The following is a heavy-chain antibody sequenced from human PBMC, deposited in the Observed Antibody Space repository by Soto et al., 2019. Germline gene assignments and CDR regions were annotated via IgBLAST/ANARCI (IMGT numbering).Heavy chain of an antibody. CDR1: GYTFTSYD. J-gene: IGHJ6*03. CDR2: MNPNSGNT. D-gene: IGHD3-10*01. V-gene: IGHV1-8*01. Sequence: ASVKVSCKASGYTFTSYDINWVRQATGQGLEWMGWMNPNSGNTGYAQKFQGRVTMTRDTSISTAYMELSSLRSEDTAVYYCERGGGSGNYYYYLDVWGKGTTVTVSS. CDR3: ERGGGSGNYYYYLDV.